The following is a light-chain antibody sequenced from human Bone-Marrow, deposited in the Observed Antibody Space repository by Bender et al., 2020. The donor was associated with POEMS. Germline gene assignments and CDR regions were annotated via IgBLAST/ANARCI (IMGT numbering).Light chain of an antibody. CDR1: SSNIGADYD. CDR2: GNT. J-gene: IGLJ1*01. CDR3: QAWDITKGV. Sequence: QSALTQPPSVSGAPGQRVTISCTGSSSNIGADYDAHWYQQLPGTAPKLLIYGNTNRPSGVPDRFSGSNSGNTATLTISGTQALDEAAYYCQAWDITKGVFGTGTEVTVL. V-gene: IGLV1-40*01.